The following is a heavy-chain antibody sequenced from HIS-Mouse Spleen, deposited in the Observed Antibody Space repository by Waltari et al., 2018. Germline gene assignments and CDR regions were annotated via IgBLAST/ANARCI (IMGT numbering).Heavy chain of an antibody. D-gene: IGHD2-15*01. J-gene: IGHJ4*02. Sequence: QVQLVESGGGVVQPGRSLRLSCAASGFTFSSYGMHWVRQAPGKGLEWVAVISYDGSNKYYADSVKGRFTISRDNSKNTLYLQMNSLRAEDTAVYYCAKDSQPDIVVVVAATDYWGQGTLVTVSS. V-gene: IGHV3-30*18. CDR2: ISYDGSNK. CDR1: GFTFSSYG. CDR3: AKDSQPDIVVVVAATDY.